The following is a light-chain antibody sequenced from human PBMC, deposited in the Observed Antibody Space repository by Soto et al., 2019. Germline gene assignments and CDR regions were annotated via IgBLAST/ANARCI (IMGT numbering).Light chain of an antibody. V-gene: IGLV7-46*01. CDR1: TGAVTGTHW. Sequence: QAVVTQEPSLTVSPGGTVTLTCGSDTGAVTGTHWPHWFQQRPGQAPRTLIYDTSTKPSWTPARFSGSLLGGKAALTLSGAQPEDEADYYCLLSDGPPWVFGGGTKLTVL. CDR3: LLSDGPPWV. J-gene: IGLJ3*02. CDR2: DTS.